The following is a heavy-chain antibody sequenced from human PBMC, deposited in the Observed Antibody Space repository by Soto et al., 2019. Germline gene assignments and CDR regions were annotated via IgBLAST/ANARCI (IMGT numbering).Heavy chain of an antibody. D-gene: IGHD2-8*01. Sequence: PSQTLSLTCAVSGGYMRKDYYYWSWVHQKPGKDLEWIGHMHHSGRTHYNPSLKSRVAVSVDTSKNQFSLYLNSVTAADTAVYYCARDGKGAAYTNGPYYFDYWGQGALVTVSS. CDR1: GGYMRKDYYY. V-gene: IGHV4-31*11. CDR2: MHHSGRT. CDR3: ARDGKGAAYTNGPYYFDY. J-gene: IGHJ4*02.